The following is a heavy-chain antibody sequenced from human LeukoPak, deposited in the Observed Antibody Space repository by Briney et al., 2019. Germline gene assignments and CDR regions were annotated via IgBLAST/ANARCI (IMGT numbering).Heavy chain of an antibody. CDR2: VKTKADGGTR. Sequence: GGSLRLSCAASGFTFNNAWMNWVRQAPGKGLEWVGRVKTKADGGTRDYAAPVEGRFTISRDDSENTLYLQMDSLKTEDTAVYYCTSDPRIGRYFDYWGQGTLVTVSS. CDR1: GFTFNNAW. J-gene: IGHJ4*02. CDR3: TSDPRIGRYFDY. D-gene: IGHD1-26*01. V-gene: IGHV3-15*01.